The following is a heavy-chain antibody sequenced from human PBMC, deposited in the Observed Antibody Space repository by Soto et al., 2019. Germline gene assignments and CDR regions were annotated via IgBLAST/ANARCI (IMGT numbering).Heavy chain of an antibody. CDR1: GGTFSSYT. V-gene: IGHV1-69*02. CDR3: ARGGGIAAAGRADYGMDV. CDR2: IIPILGIA. Sequence: QVQLVQSGAEVKKPGSSVKVSCKASGGTFSSYTISWGRQAPGQGLEWMGRIIPILGIANYAQKFQGRVTITADKSTSTAYMELSSLRSEDTAVYYCARGGGIAAAGRADYGMDVWGQGTTVTVSS. D-gene: IGHD6-13*01. J-gene: IGHJ6*02.